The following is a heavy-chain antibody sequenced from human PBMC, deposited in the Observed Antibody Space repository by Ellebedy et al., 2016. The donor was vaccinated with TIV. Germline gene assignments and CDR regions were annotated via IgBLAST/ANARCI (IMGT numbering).Heavy chain of an antibody. CDR3: ARIVGETSGWFDP. CDR2: ISAYNGNT. CDR1: GYTLTRHG. J-gene: IGHJ5*02. V-gene: IGHV1-18*04. Sequence: AASVKVSCKASGYTLTRHGFSWVRQAPGQGLEWMGWISAYNGNTKSAQNLQDRLTMTTDTSTSTTYMELTSLRSDDTAIYYCARIVGETSGWFDPWGQGTLVTVSS. D-gene: IGHD1-26*01.